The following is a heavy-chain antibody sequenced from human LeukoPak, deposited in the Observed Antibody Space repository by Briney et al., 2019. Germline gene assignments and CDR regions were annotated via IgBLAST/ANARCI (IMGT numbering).Heavy chain of an antibody. Sequence: QTGGFLRLSCAASGFTFSSYAMHWVRQAPGKGLEWVAVISYDGSNKYYADSVKGRFTISRDNSKNTLYLQMNSLRAEDTAVYYCATINTVQFDYWGQGTLVTVSS. V-gene: IGHV3-30*11. D-gene: IGHD4-17*01. CDR2: ISYDGSNK. J-gene: IGHJ4*02. CDR1: GFTFSSYA. CDR3: ATINTVQFDY.